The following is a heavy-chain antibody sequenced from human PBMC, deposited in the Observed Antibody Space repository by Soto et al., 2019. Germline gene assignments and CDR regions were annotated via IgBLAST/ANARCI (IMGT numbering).Heavy chain of an antibody. J-gene: IGHJ4*02. CDR1: GFTFSDDY. CDR2: ISSSSSYT. V-gene: IGHV3-11*03. CDR3: TKSQGYFDY. Sequence: GGSLRLSCAASGFTFSDDYMSWIRQAPGKGLEWVSYISSSSSYTNYADSVKGRFTISRDNAKNSLYLQMNSLRAEDTAVYYCTKSQGYFDYWGQGTLVTVSS.